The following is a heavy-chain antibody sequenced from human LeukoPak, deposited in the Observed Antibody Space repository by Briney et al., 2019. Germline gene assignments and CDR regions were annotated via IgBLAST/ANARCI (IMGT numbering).Heavy chain of an antibody. Sequence: SETLSLTCAVYGGSFSGYYWSWIRQPPGKGLEWIGEINHSGSTNYNPSLKTRVTISVDRSKNQFSLKLSSVTAADTAVYYCARRAAYDYVWGSYRFTPGYFDYWGQGTLVTVSS. D-gene: IGHD3-16*02. CDR1: GGSFSGYY. CDR2: INHSGST. J-gene: IGHJ4*02. V-gene: IGHV4-34*01. CDR3: ARRAAYDYVWGSYRFTPGYFDY.